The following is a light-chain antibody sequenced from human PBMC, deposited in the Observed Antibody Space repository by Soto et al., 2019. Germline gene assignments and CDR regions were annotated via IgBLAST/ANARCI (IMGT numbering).Light chain of an antibody. V-gene: IGLV2-23*02. CDR2: EVS. J-gene: IGLJ2*01. Sequence: QSALTQPASLSGSPGQSITISCTGTRSDVGSYNLGSWYQQHPGKAPKLMIYEVSKWPSGVSTRFSGSKSGNTASLTISGLQAEDEADYFCCSYAGSSTFIFGGGTKLTVL. CDR3: CSYAGSSTFI. CDR1: RSDVGSYNL.